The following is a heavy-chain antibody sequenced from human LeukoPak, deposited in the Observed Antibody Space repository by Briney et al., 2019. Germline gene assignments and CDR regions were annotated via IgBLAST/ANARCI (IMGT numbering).Heavy chain of an antibody. V-gene: IGHV3-21*01. CDR2: ISSSSSYI. Sequence: GGSLRLSCAASGFTFSSYSMNWVRQAPGKGLEWVSSISSSSSYIYYADSVKGRFTISRDNAKNSLYLQMNSLRAEDTAVYYCARAQRNTAMVRRYFDYWGQGTLVTVSS. J-gene: IGHJ4*02. D-gene: IGHD5-18*01. CDR1: GFTFSSYS. CDR3: ARAQRNTAMVRRYFDY.